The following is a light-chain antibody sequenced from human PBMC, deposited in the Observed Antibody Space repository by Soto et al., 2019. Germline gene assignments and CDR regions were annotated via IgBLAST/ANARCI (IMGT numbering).Light chain of an antibody. V-gene: IGLV2-11*01. CDR2: DVS. CDR3: CSYAGSFGV. Sequence: QSVLTQPRSVSVSPGQSVTISCTGTSSDVGGYNYVSWYPQHPGKAPKLMIYDVSNRFSGSKSGNTASLPISGLQAEEEAEYYCCSYAGSFGVFGGGTTLNVL. CDR1: SSDVGGYNY. J-gene: IGLJ2*01.